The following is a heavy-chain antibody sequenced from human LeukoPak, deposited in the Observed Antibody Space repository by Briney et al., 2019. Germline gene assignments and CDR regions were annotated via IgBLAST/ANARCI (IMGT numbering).Heavy chain of an antibody. CDR1: GYTFTSYY. V-gene: IGHV1-46*01. Sequence: GASVKVSCKASGYTFTSYYMHWVRQAPGQGLEWVGIINPSGGSTSYAQKFQGRVTMTRDTSTSTVYMELSSLRSEDTAVYYCARASSVRGGSYHRATSYFDYWGQGTLVTVSS. CDR3: ARASSVRGGSYHRATSYFDY. CDR2: INPSGGST. J-gene: IGHJ4*02. D-gene: IGHD2-15*01.